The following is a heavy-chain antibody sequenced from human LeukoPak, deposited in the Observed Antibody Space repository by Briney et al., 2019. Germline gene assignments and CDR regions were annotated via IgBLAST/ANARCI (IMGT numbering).Heavy chain of an antibody. V-gene: IGHV3-30*02. J-gene: IGHJ4*02. D-gene: IGHD3-10*01. CDR2: IWYGGSNK. Sequence: PGGSLRLSCAASGFTFSSYGMHWVRQAPGKGLEWVAVIWYGGSNKYYADSVKGRFTISRDNSKNTLYLQMNSLRAEDTAVYYCAKEAPPPGEGGYWGQGTLVTVSS. CDR1: GFTFSSYG. CDR3: AKEAPPPGEGGY.